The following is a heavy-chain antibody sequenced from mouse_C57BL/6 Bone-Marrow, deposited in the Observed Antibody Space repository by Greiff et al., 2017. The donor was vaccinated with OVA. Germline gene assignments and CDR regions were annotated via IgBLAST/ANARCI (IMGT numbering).Heavy chain of an antibody. CDR3: ARQEDYYGSSLMDY. J-gene: IGHJ4*01. V-gene: IGHV2-6-1*01. Sequence: VKVVESGPGLVAPSQSLSITCTVSGFSLTSYGVHWVRQPPGKGLEWLVVIWSDGSTTYNSALKSRLSISKDNSKSQVFLKMISLQTDDTAMYYCARQEDYYGSSLMDYWGQGTSVTVSS. D-gene: IGHD1-1*01. CDR1: GFSLTSYG. CDR2: IWSDGST.